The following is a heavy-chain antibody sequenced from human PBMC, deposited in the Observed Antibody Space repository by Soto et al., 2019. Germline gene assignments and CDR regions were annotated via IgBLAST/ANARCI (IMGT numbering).Heavy chain of an antibody. CDR1: GGSISSYY. D-gene: IGHD3-10*01. CDR3: ASARITMVREVIKYNMDV. CDR2: IYNSGST. J-gene: IGHJ6*02. Sequence: SETLSLTCTVSGGSISSYYWSWIRRPPGKGLEWMGYIYNSGSTHSNPSLQSRVTISVDTSKNQFSLKLSSVTAADTGISYWASARITMVREVIKYNMDVWGQGTTVTVSS. V-gene: IGHV4-59*01.